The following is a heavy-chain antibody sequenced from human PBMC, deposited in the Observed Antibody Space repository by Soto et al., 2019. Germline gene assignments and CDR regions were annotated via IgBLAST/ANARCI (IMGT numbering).Heavy chain of an antibody. J-gene: IGHJ4*02. CDR2: ISGNAGST. CDR3: AKGIHVMVVPGTAYFDS. D-gene: IGHD2-21*02. Sequence: DVLLSASGGGLVHPGGSLRVSCAASGFTFNNYAMNWVCQIPGKGLEWVSSISGNAGSTWYADSVKGRFTISRDNSQGTVSLQMSSLRADDTAIYYCAKGIHVMVVPGTAYFDSWGRGTLVTVSS. CDR1: GFTFNNYA. V-gene: IGHV3-23*01.